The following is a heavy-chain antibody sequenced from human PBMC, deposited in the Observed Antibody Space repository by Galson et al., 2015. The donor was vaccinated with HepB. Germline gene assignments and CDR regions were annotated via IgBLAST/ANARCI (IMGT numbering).Heavy chain of an antibody. D-gene: IGHD3-10*01. J-gene: IGHJ5*02. CDR2: IDWEDDK. CDR1: GFSLTTTGMC. CDR3: ARTTMIRGVYKLFGP. V-gene: IGHV2-70*01. Sequence: PSLVKPTQTLTLPCTFSGFSLTTTGMCLNWIRQPPGKAPEWLGLIDWEDDKVYSTSLKTRLAISKDTSKNQVVLTMTNMDPADTGTYYCARTTMIRGVYKLFGPWGQGTPVTVSS.